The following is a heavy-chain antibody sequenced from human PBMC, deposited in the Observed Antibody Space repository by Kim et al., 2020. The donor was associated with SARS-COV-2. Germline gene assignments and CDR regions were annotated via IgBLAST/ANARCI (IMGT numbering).Heavy chain of an antibody. CDR1: GGSISSYY. V-gene: IGHV4-59*01. D-gene: IGHD4-17*01. Sequence: SETLSLTCTVSGGSISSYYWSWIRQPPGKGLEWIGYIYYSGSTNYNPSLKSRVTISVDTSKNQFSLKLSSVTAADTAVYYCARDRGYGGAFDIWGQGTMVTVSS. CDR3: ARDRGYGGAFDI. CDR2: IYYSGST. J-gene: IGHJ3*02.